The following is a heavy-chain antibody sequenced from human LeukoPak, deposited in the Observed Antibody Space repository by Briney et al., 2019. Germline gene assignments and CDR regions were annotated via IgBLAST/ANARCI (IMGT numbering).Heavy chain of an antibody. D-gene: IGHD3-22*01. Sequence: PGGSPRLSCAASGFTFSSYSMNWVRQAPGKGLEWVSSISSSSSYIYYADSVKGRFTISRDNSKNTLYLQMNSLRAEDTAVYYCAKDLRLLYYYDSSGYSFDYWGQGTLVTVSS. J-gene: IGHJ4*02. V-gene: IGHV3-21*04. CDR2: ISSSSSYI. CDR1: GFTFSSYS. CDR3: AKDLRLLYYYDSSGYSFDY.